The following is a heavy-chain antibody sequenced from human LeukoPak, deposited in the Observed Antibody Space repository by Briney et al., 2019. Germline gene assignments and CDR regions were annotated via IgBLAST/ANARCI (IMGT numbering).Heavy chain of an antibody. CDR2: IYYSGNT. V-gene: IGHV4-39*01. CDR3: ARGWGWRWLQFGFDY. CDR1: GGSISSSSYY. J-gene: IGHJ4*02. D-gene: IGHD5-24*01. Sequence: SSETLSLTCTVSGGSISSSSYYWGWIRQPPGKGLEWIGSIYYSGNTYYNPSLKSRVTISVDTSKNQFSLKLSSVTAADTAVYYCARGWGWRWLQFGFDYWGQGTLVTVSS.